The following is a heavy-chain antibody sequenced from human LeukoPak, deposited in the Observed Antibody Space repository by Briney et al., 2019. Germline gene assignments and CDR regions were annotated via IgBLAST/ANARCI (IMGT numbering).Heavy chain of an antibody. CDR1: GYTFTGYY. D-gene: IGHD3-22*01. CDR2: INPNSGGT. Sequence: ASVKVSCKASGYTFTGYYMHWVRQAPGQGLEWMGWINPNSGGTNYAQKFQGRVTMTRDTSISTAYMELSRLRSDDTAVYYCARGAYDYYDSSGYYYTLYYYYYMDVWGKGTTVTISS. J-gene: IGHJ6*03. V-gene: IGHV1-2*02. CDR3: ARGAYDYYDSSGYYYTLYYYYYMDV.